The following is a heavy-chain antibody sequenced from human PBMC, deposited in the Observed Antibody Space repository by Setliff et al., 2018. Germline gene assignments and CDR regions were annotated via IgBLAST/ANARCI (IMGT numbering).Heavy chain of an antibody. CDR1: GFTFSSYW. V-gene: IGHV3-9*01. J-gene: IGHJ4*02. D-gene: IGHD2-8*01. Sequence: GGSLRLSCAASGFTFSSYWMSWVRQAPGKGLEWVSGIRAGSDNIAYADSVKGRFTISRDNAKNSLYLQLDSLRPDDTAFYYCARGHCTTISCFLDHWGQGIMVTVSS. CDR2: IRAGSDNI. CDR3: ARGHCTTISCFLDH.